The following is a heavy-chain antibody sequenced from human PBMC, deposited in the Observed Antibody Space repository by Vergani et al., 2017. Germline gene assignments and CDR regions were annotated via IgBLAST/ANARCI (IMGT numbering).Heavy chain of an antibody. J-gene: IGHJ4*02. V-gene: IGHV3-30*02. CDR2: IRYDGSNK. CDR1: GFTFSSYG. CDR3: AEDGHYYGSGSYSVG. Sequence: QVQLVESGGGVVQPGGSLRLSCAASGFTFSSYGMHWVRQAPGKGLEWVTLIRYDGSNKYYADSVKGRFTISRDNSKNTLYLQMNSLRAEDTAVYYCAEDGHYYGSGSYSVGWGQGTLVTVSS. D-gene: IGHD3-10*01.